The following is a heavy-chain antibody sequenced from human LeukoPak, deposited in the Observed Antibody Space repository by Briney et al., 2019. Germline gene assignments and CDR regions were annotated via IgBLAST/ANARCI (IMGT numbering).Heavy chain of an antibody. CDR1: SDSLSPFY. CDR2: MFYSGNT. Sequence: SETLSLTCDVSSDSLSPFYWTWIRQPPGKGLEWIGFMFYSGNTYYNPSLKSRVTISFYTSKNQFSLRLSSVTSADTAVYYCARGHGVLEWSSFYFEYWGQGTLVTVSS. V-gene: IGHV4-59*01. CDR3: ARGHGVLEWSSFYFEY. D-gene: IGHD3-3*01. J-gene: IGHJ4*02.